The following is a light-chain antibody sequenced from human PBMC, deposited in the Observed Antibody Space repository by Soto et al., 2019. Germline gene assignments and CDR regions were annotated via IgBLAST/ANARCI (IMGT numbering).Light chain of an antibody. CDR1: QSALYSFNNQSY. CDR3: QQYYSTPLT. Sequence: DIVITQSPYSLAVCLGERDTINCKSRQSALYSFNNQSYLTWYQQRTGQPPKIIIYWDTTRESGVPDRLSGSGSGTDLNLTISGLQAEDVAVYYCQQYYSTPLTCGGGTKVDIK. J-gene: IGKJ4*01. V-gene: IGKV4-1*01. CDR2: WDT.